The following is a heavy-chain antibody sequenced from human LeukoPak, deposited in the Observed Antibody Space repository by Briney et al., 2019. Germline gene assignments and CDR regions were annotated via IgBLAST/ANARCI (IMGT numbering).Heavy chain of an antibody. CDR3: ARSHPLGIAAAGTNNWFDP. CDR2: INPSGGST. V-gene: IGHV1-46*01. D-gene: IGHD6-13*01. Sequence: ASVKVSCKASGYTFTSYYMHWVRQAPGQGLEWMGIINPSGGSTSYAQKFQGRVTMTRDTSTSTVYMELSSLRSEDTAVYYCARSHPLGIAAAGTNNWFDPWGQGTLVTVSS. J-gene: IGHJ5*02. CDR1: GYTFTSYY.